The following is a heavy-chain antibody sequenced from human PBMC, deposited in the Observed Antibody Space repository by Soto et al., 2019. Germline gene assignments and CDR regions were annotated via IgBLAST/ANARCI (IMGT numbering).Heavy chain of an antibody. Sequence: GGSLRLACAASGFTVSSNYMSWVRQAPGKGLEWVSVIYSGGSTYYADSVQVRFTISRDNSKNTLYLQMNSLRAEDTAVYYCATECSSWSEMNCWGQGSLVTVSS. CDR3: ATECSSWSEMNC. CDR1: GFTVSSNY. J-gene: IGHJ4*02. CDR2: IYSGGST. D-gene: IGHD6-6*01. V-gene: IGHV3-66*01.